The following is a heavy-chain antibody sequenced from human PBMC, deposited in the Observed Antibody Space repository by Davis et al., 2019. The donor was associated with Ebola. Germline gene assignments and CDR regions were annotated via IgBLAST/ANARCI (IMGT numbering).Heavy chain of an antibody. Sequence: GGSLRLSCAASGFTFSNYAIHWVRQSPGKGLEWVAFISYDGSNKYYADSVKGRFTISRDTSKNTLYLQMNSLRAEDTAVYYCARGHSSGWYEVVYWGQGTLVTVSS. CDR3: ARGHSSGWYEVVY. CDR2: ISYDGSNK. CDR1: GFTFSNYA. D-gene: IGHD6-19*01. J-gene: IGHJ4*02. V-gene: IGHV3-30*04.